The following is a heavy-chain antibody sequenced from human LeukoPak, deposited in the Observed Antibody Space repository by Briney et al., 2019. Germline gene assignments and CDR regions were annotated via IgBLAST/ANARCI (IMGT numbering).Heavy chain of an antibody. CDR1: GFTFSSYS. V-gene: IGHV3-21*01. CDR3: AREIAADDDAFDI. J-gene: IGHJ3*02. D-gene: IGHD6-13*01. CDR2: ISSSSSYI. Sequence: GGSLRLSCAASGFTFSSYSMNWVRQAPGKGREWVSSISSSSSYIYYADSVKGRFTISRDNAKNSLYLQMNSLRAEDTAVYYCAREIAADDDAFDIWGQGTMVTVSS.